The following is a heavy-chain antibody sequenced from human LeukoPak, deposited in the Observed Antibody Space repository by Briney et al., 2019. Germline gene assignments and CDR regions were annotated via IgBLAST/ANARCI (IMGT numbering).Heavy chain of an antibody. D-gene: IGHD3-22*01. CDR2: IIPIFGTA. CDR3: ARVSTDYYDSSGYYYYYYGMDV. Sequence: SVKVSCKASGGTFSSYAISWVRQAPGQGLEWMGGIIPIFGTANYAQKFQGRVTITADESTSTAYMELSSLRSEDTAVYYCARVSTDYYDSSGYYYYYYGMDVWGQGTTVTASS. J-gene: IGHJ6*02. CDR1: GGTFSSYA. V-gene: IGHV1-69*01.